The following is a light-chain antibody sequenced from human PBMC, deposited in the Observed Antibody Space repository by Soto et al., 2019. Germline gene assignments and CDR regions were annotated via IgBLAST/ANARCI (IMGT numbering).Light chain of an antibody. CDR3: QQSYRTPYT. CDR2: AAS. J-gene: IGKJ2*01. V-gene: IGKV1-39*01. CDR1: QTFNKF. Sequence: DIQMTQSPSSLSASVGDRVTITCRASQTFNKFLNWYQQKPGKAPKLLIYAASSLQGGVPSRLSGSGSGTDFTLTISSLQPEDFATYYCQQSYRTPYTFGQGTKLEIK.